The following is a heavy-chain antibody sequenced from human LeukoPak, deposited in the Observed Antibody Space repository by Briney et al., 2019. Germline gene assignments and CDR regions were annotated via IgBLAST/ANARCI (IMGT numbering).Heavy chain of an antibody. CDR2: IYYNGST. V-gene: IGHV4-39*01. CDR1: GGSISSSSYY. J-gene: IGHJ3*02. CDR3: ARLSTATPHAFDI. Sequence: ETLSLTCTVSGGSISSSSYYWGWIRQPPGKGLEWIGSIYYNGSTYYNPSLKSRVTITVATSKNQFYLKLSSVTAADTAVYYCARLSTATPHAFDIWGQGTMVTVSS. D-gene: IGHD4-17*01.